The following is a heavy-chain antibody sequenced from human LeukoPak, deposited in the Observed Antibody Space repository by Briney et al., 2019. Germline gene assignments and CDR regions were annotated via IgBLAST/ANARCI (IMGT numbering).Heavy chain of an antibody. Sequence: GASVKVSCKASGYTFTNYYIHWVRQAPGQGLEWMGIINPDGGSTGYAQKFQGRVTITADKSTSTAYMELSSLRSEDTAVYYCASLKYYDSSGYTTAYYFDYWGQGTLVTVSS. D-gene: IGHD3-22*01. V-gene: IGHV1-46*01. J-gene: IGHJ4*02. CDR3: ASLKYYDSSGYTTAYYFDY. CDR1: GYTFTNYY. CDR2: INPDGGST.